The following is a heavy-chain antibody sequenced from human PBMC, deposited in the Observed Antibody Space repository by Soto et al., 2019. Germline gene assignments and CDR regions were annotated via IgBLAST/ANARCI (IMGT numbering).Heavy chain of an antibody. CDR2: IYYSGST. D-gene: IGHD6-19*01. V-gene: IGHV4-59*01. J-gene: IGHJ4*02. CDR1: GGSISSYY. CDR3: ARGIAVAGSFDY. Sequence: SETLSLTCTVSGGSISSYYWSWIRQPPGKGLEWIGYIYYSGSTNYNPSLKSRVTISVDTSKNQFSLKLSSVTAADTAVYYCARGIAVAGSFDYSGQGTLVTVS.